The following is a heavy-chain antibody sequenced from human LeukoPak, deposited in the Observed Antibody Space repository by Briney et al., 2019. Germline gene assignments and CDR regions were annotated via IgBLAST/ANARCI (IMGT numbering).Heavy chain of an antibody. CDR3: ARPPGIAAAWFDP. CDR1: GASFSGYY. CDR2: INHSGST. V-gene: IGHV4-34*01. Sequence: KPSETLSLTCAVYGASFSGYYWSWIRQPPGKGLEWIGEINHSGSTNYNPSLKSRVTISVDTSKNQFSLKLSSVTAADTAVYYCARPPGIAAAWFDPWGQGTLVTVSS. J-gene: IGHJ5*02. D-gene: IGHD6-13*01.